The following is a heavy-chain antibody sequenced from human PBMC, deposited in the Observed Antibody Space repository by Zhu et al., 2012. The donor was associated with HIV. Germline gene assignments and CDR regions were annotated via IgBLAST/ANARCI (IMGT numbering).Heavy chain of an antibody. V-gene: IGHV3-23*01. D-gene: IGHD2-21*02. CDR3: AKALHFXVESALPIDAFDI. Sequence: EVRLLESGGDLVQPGGSLRLSCAASGFTFSAYSMSWVRQAPGKGLEWVSIISGTGGQTDYADSVEDRFTISRDNSNNILYLQMNDLRAEDTALYYCAKALHFXVESALPIDAFDIWGQRAVVTVSS. CDR1: GFTFSAYS. CDR2: ISGTGGQT. J-gene: IGHJ3*02.